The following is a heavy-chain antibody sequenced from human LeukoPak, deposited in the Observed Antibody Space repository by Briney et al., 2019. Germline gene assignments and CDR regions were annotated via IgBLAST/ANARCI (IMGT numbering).Heavy chain of an antibody. Sequence: GRSLRLSCAASAFTFSYYGMHWVRQAPGKGLEWVAFVRYDGSNKYYADSVKGRFTISRDNSENTVYLQMNSLRAEDTAVYYCAKGGSSSFYSDYWGQGTLVTVSS. J-gene: IGHJ4*02. CDR3: AKGGSSSFYSDY. D-gene: IGHD6-6*01. CDR1: AFTFSYYG. V-gene: IGHV3-30*02. CDR2: VRYDGSNK.